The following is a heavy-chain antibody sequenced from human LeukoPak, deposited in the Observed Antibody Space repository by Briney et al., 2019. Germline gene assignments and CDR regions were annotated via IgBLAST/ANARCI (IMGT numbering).Heavy chain of an antibody. J-gene: IGHJ5*02. CDR2: MNPNSGNT. CDR1: GYTFTGYY. Sequence: ASVKVSCKASGYTFTGYYMHWVRQAPGQGLEWMGWMNPNSGNTGYAQKFQGRVTMTRNTSISTAYMELSSLRSEDTAVYYCARERCSSTSCYHNWFDPWGQGTLVTVSS. CDR3: ARERCSSTSCYHNWFDP. D-gene: IGHD2-2*01. V-gene: IGHV1-8*02.